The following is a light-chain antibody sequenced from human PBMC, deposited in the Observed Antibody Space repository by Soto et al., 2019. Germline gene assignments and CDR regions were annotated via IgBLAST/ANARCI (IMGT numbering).Light chain of an antibody. Sequence: EIVLTQSPGTLSLSPGERATLSCRASQSVSSSYLAWYQQKPGQPPRPLIYVASSRATGIPDRFSGSGSGTDFTLTISRLEPEDFAVYYCLQYGSSPYTFGQGTKLEIK. V-gene: IGKV3-20*01. CDR2: VAS. CDR3: LQYGSSPYT. J-gene: IGKJ2*01. CDR1: QSVSSSY.